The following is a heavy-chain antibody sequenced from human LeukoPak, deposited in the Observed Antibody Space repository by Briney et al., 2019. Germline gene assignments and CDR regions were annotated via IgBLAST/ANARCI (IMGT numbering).Heavy chain of an antibody. V-gene: IGHV1-3*03. Sequence: ASVKVSCKASGYTFTSYAMHWVRQAPGQRLEWMGWINAGNGNTKYSQKFQGRVTITRDTSASTAYMELSSLRSEDMAVYYCARAGYSYGPGHFDYWGQGTLVTVSS. CDR1: GYTFTSYA. D-gene: IGHD5-18*01. CDR2: INAGNGNT. CDR3: ARAGYSYGPGHFDY. J-gene: IGHJ4*02.